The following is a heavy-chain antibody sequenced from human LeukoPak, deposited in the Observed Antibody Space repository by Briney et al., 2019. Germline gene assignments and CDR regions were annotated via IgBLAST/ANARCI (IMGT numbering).Heavy chain of an antibody. CDR1: GFTFSSDN. CDR2: ISSTSIYI. V-gene: IGHV3-21*01. D-gene: IGHD3-3*01. Sequence: KSGGSLRLSCAASGFTFSSDNMNWVRQAPGKGLEWFSSISSTSIYINYADSVKGRFTISRDNAKNSLYLQMNSLRAEDTAVYYCARDQIGPVRSYFYYYMDVWGKGTTVTVSS. J-gene: IGHJ6*03. CDR3: ARDQIGPVRSYFYYYMDV.